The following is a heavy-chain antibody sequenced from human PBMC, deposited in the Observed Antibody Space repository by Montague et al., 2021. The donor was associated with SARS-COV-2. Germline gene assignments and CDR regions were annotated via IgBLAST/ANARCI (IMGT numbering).Heavy chain of an antibody. J-gene: IGHJ4*02. CDR3: ARGRDYDSATYYSD. CDR1: GGYFTGYY. Sequence: SETLSLTCTVSGGYFTGYYWAWIHQPPGKGLEWIGEVNHYGSTNYNPSLKSRVTISGDTPKKQVSLRLTSVTAADTAVYYCARGRDYDSATYYSDWGQGTLVTVSS. CDR2: VNHYGST. D-gene: IGHD3-22*01. V-gene: IGHV4-34*01.